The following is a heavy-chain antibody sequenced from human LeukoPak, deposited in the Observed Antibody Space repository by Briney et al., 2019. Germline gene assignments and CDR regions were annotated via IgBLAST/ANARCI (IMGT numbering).Heavy chain of an antibody. Sequence: GGSLRLSCAASGLTFSSYAMAWVRQAPGKGLEWVSIISGSGGSTYYADSVKGRFTISRDNSKNTLYLQMNSLRAEDTAVYFCAQDSPLLDYWGQGTLVTVSS. CDR1: GLTFSSYA. D-gene: IGHD3/OR15-3a*01. CDR2: ISGSGGST. CDR3: AQDSPLLDY. J-gene: IGHJ4*02. V-gene: IGHV3-23*01.